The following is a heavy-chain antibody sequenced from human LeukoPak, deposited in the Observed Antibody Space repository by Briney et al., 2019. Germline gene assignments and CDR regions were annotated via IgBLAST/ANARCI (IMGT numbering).Heavy chain of an antibody. CDR1: GDSVSSNSAA. V-gene: IGHV6-1*01. CDR2: TYYRSKWYN. CDR3: ATTVETGDAFDI. J-gene: IGHJ3*02. Sequence: SQTLSLTCAISGDSVSSNSAAWSWSRLSPSRGLQWLGRTYYRSKWYNDYAVSVRRRITINPDTSKNLFSLQLNSVTPEDTAEYYCATTVETGDAFDIWGRGTRVTVSS. D-gene: IGHD1-1*01.